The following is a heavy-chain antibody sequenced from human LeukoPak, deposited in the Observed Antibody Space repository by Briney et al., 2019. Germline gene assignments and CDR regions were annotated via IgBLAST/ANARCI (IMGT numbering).Heavy chain of an antibody. J-gene: IGHJ5*02. Sequence: ASVKVSCKVSGYTLTELSMHWVRQAPEKGLEWMGGFDPEDGETIYAQKFQGRVTMTEDTSTDTAYMELSSLRSEDTAVYYCATRGVRGVIERGAEEGGPNWFDPWGQGTLVTVSS. D-gene: IGHD3-10*01. V-gene: IGHV1-24*01. CDR3: ATRGVRGVIERGAEEGGPNWFDP. CDR2: FDPEDGET. CDR1: GYTLTELS.